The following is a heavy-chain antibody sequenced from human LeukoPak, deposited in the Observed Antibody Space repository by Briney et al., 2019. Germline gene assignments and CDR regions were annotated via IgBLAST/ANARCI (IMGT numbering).Heavy chain of an antibody. V-gene: IGHV4-38-2*02. CDR2: IYHSGST. D-gene: IGHD3-10*01. Sequence: TPSETLSLTCTVSRYGINSVYYWGWIRQPPGQGLEWIGSIYHSGSTYYNASLKSRVTISMDTSRNKFSLNLNSVTAADTVVYYCARAGGYYGSGSFLDYWGQGLLVTVSS. J-gene: IGHJ4*02. CDR1: RYGINSVYY. CDR3: ARAGGYYGSGSFLDY.